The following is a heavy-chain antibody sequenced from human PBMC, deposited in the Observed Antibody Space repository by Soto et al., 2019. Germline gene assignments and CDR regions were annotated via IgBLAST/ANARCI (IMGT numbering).Heavy chain of an antibody. CDR1: GGSIYRSGYY. CDR3: GKVLVGATGHTDSDS. J-gene: IGHJ4*02. V-gene: IGHV4-39*01. D-gene: IGHD2-15*01. Sequence: GTLSLTCTVSGGSIYRSGYYWGWIRQPPGRGLEWIGNIDYNGVTYSNPSLKSRVTISRDTSKNQFSLKLTSVTAADTALYYCGKVLVGATGHTDSDSWGPGTLVTVSS. CDR2: IDYNGVT.